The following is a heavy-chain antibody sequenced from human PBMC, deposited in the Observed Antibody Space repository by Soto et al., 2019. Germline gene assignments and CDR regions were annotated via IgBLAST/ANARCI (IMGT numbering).Heavy chain of an antibody. J-gene: IGHJ4*02. V-gene: IGHV1-69*13. D-gene: IGHD6-13*01. CDR1: GGTFSSYA. Sequence: SVKVSCKASGGTFSSYAISWVRQAPGQGLEWMGGIIPIFGTANYAQKFQGRVTITAGESTSTAYMELSSLRSEDTAVYYCAREGIAAAGTYDYWGQGTLVTVSS. CDR2: IIPIFGTA. CDR3: AREGIAAAGTYDY.